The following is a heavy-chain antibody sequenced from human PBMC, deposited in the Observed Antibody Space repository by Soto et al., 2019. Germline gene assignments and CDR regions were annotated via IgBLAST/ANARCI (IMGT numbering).Heavy chain of an antibody. Sequence: PVGSLRLSGAASGFTFSSYAMSWVRQAPGKGLEWVSAISGSGGSTYYADSVKGRFTISRDNSKNTLYLQMNSLRAEDTAVYYCAKGNYYDSSGYYRPLYYFDYWGQGTLVTVSS. CDR2: ISGSGGST. CDR1: GFTFSSYA. D-gene: IGHD3-22*01. V-gene: IGHV3-23*01. J-gene: IGHJ4*02. CDR3: AKGNYYDSSGYYRPLYYFDY.